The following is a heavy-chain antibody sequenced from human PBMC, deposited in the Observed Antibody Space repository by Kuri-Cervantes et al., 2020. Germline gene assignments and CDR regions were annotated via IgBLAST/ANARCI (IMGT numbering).Heavy chain of an antibody. CDR1: GFTFSSYA. D-gene: IGHD2-15*01. CDR3: ARSVTEGYCSGGSCYRFVGQAYYYYYYYMDV. J-gene: IGHJ6*03. Sequence: GGSLRLSCAASGFTFSSYAMSWVRQAPGKRLEWVSAISGSGGSTYYADSVKGRFTISRDNSKNTLYLQMNSLRAEDTAVYYCARSVTEGYCSGGSCYRFVGQAYYYYYYYMDVWGKGTTVTVSS. V-gene: IGHV3-23*01. CDR2: ISGSGGST.